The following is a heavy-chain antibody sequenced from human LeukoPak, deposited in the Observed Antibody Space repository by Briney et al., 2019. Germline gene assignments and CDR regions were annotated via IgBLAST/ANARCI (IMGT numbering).Heavy chain of an antibody. Sequence: SETLSLTCTVSGGSISSYCWSWIRHPPGKGLEWIGYIYYSGSTNYNPSLKSRVTISVHTSKNQFSLKRSSATAADTAVYYCARGHVGNLFDPWGQGTLVSVSS. CDR3: ARGHVGNLFDP. CDR1: GGSISSYC. CDR2: IYYSGST. J-gene: IGHJ5*02. V-gene: IGHV4-59*01. D-gene: IGHD2-15*01.